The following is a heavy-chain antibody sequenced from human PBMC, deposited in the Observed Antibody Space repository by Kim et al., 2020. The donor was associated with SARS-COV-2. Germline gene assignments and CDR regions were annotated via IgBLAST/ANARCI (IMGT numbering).Heavy chain of an antibody. V-gene: IGHV3-53*01. D-gene: IGHD5-12*01. Sequence: GGSLRLSCAASGFTVSSNYMSWVRQAPGKGLEWVSVIYSGGSTYYADSVKGRFTISRDNSKNTLYLQMNSLRAEDTAVYYCAKSPPGSDGRWLQYFDYWGQGTLVTVSS. J-gene: IGHJ4*02. CDR1: GFTVSSNY. CDR2: IYSGGST. CDR3: AKSPPGSDGRWLQYFDY.